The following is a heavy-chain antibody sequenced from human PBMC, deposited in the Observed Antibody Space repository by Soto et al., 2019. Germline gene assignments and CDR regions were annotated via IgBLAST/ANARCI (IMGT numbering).Heavy chain of an antibody. CDR2: IYHSGST. D-gene: IGHD6-19*01. J-gene: IGHJ4*02. Sequence: PSETLSLTCAVSGGSISSSNWWSWVRQPPGKGLEWIGEIYHSGSTNYNPSLKSRVTISVDKSKNQFSLKLSSVTAADTAVYYCVFGVAGTERFSDYWGQGTLVTVSS. V-gene: IGHV4-4*02. CDR3: VFGVAGTERFSDY. CDR1: GGSISSSNW.